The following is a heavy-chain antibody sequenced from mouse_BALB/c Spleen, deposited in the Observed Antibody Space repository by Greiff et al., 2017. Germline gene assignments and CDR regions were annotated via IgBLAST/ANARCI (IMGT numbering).Heavy chain of an antibody. CDR2: ISSGGSYT. V-gene: IGHV5-6-4*01. CDR1: GFTFSSYT. J-gene: IGHJ3*01. CDR3: TRPPYGNYFAY. Sequence: EVQLQESGGGLVKPGGSLKLSCAASGFTFSSYTMSWVRQTPEKRLEWVATISSGGSYTYYPDSVKGRFTISRDNAKNTLYLQMSSLKSEDTAMYYCTRPPYGNYFAYWGQGTLVTVSA. D-gene: IGHD2-1*01.